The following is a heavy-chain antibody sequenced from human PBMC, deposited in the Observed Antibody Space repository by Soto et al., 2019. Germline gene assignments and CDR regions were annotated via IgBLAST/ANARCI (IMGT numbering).Heavy chain of an antibody. CDR3: ARGLYTYGLDY. D-gene: IGHD5-18*01. V-gene: IGHV5-51*01. CDR1: GYSFTSYW. Sequence: GESLKLSCKGSGYSFTSYWIGWVRQMPGKGLEWMGIIYPGDSDTRYSPSFQGQVTFSADKSISTAYLQWSSLRASDTAMYFCARGLYTYGLDYWGQGTLVTVSS. CDR2: IYPGDSDT. J-gene: IGHJ4*02.